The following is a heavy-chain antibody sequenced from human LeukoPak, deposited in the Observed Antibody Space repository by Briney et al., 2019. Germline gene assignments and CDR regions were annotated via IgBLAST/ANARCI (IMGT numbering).Heavy chain of an antibody. CDR1: GFTFSSYG. J-gene: IGHJ2*01. CDR3: AKGPNSYWYFDL. V-gene: IGHV3-30*18. CDR2: ISYDGSNK. Sequence: GGSLRLSCAASGFTFSSYGMHWVRQAPGKGLEWVAVISYDGSNKYYADSVKGRFTISRDNSKNTLYLQMNSLRAEDTAVYYCAKGPNSYWYFDLWGRGTLVTVSS.